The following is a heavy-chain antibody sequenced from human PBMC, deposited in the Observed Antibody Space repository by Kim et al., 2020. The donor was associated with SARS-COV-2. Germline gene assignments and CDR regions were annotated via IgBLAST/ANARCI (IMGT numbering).Heavy chain of an antibody. J-gene: IGHJ4*02. Sequence: GGSLRLSCAASGFTFSSYAMHWVRQAPGKGLEWVAVISYDGSNKYYADSVKGRFTISRDNSKNTLYLQMNSLRAEDTAVYYCARDLGYWGQGTLVTVSS. CDR3: ARDLGY. V-gene: IGHV3-30*04. CDR1: GFTFSSYA. CDR2: ISYDGSNK. D-gene: IGHD3-16*01.